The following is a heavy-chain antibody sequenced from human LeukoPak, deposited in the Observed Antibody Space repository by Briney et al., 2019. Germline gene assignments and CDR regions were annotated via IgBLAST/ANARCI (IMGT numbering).Heavy chain of an antibody. D-gene: IGHD6-13*01. CDR1: GGSFSGYY. V-gene: IGHV4-34*01. CDR3: ASEGDLQNPIAAAGLNWFDP. CDR2: INHSGST. J-gene: IGHJ5*02. Sequence: SETLSLTCAVYGGSFSGYYWSWIRQPPGKGLEWIGEINHSGSTNYNPSLKSRVTISVDTSKNQFSLKLSSVTAADTAVYYCASEGDLQNPIAAAGLNWFDPWGQGTLVTVSS.